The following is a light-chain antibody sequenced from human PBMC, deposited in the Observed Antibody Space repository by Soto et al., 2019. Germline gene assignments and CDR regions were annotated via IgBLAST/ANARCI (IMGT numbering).Light chain of an antibody. Sequence: QSALTQPASVSGSPGQSITISCTGTSSDVGSYNLVSWYQQHPGKAPKLMIYEGSKRPSGVSNRFSGSKSGNTASLAISGLQAEEEADYYCCSYAGGSPFPYYGFGTGTKVAVL. CDR2: EGS. V-gene: IGLV2-23*03. J-gene: IGLJ1*01. CDR1: SSDVGSYNL. CDR3: CSYAGGSPFPYYG.